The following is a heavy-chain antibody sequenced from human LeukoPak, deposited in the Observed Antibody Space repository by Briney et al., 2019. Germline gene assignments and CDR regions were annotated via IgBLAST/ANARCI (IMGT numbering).Heavy chain of an antibody. V-gene: IGHV1-2*02. J-gene: IGHJ3*02. D-gene: IGHD1-26*01. Sequence: ASVKVSCKASGYTFTGYYMHWVRQAPGQGLEWMGWINPNSGGTNYAQKLQGRVTMTRDTSISTAYMELSRLRSDDTAVYYCARARGLEWELPRDAFDIWGQGTMVTVSS. CDR1: GYTFTGYY. CDR2: INPNSGGT. CDR3: ARARGLEWELPRDAFDI.